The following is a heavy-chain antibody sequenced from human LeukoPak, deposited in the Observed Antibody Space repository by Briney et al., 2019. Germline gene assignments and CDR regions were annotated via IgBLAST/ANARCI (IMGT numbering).Heavy chain of an antibody. CDR2: INADNGNT. D-gene: IGHD2-2*01. CDR1: GYTFTSYA. CDR3: ARGPLPAARYNWFDP. V-gene: IGHV1-3*01. Sequence: ASVKVSCKASGYTFTSYAMHWVRQAPGQRLEWMGWINADNGNTKYSQEFQGRVTITRDTSASTAYIELSSLRSEDTAVYYCARGPLPAARYNWFDPWGQGTLVTVSS. J-gene: IGHJ5*02.